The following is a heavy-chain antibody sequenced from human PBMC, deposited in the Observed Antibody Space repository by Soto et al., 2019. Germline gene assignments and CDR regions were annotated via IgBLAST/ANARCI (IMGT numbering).Heavy chain of an antibody. CDR3: ARHDNSSSLYNCFDY. CDR1: GGSISSSSYS. J-gene: IGHJ4*02. Sequence: QLQLQESGPGLEKPSETLSLTCTVSGGSISSSSYSWGWIRQPPGKGLEWIGSIYYPGSTSYNPSLKSRVTVSVDTSKNKFSLKLSSVTAAETAVYYCARHDNSSSLYNCFDYWGQGTLVTVSS. V-gene: IGHV4-39*01. CDR2: IYYPGST. D-gene: IGHD6-6*01.